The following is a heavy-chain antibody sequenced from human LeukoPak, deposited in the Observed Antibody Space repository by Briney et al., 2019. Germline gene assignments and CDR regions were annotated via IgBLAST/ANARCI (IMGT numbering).Heavy chain of an antibody. CDR2: IKSKTDGGTT. CDR1: GFTFSNAW. D-gene: IGHD3-10*01. CDR3: TTGLWFGERKKYYFDY. V-gene: IGHV3-15*01. J-gene: IGHJ4*02. Sequence: GGSLRLSCAASGFTFSNAWMSWVRQAPGKGLEWVGRIKSKTDGGTTDYAAPVKGRFTISRDDSKNTLYLQMNGLKTEDTAVYYCTTGLWFGERKKYYFDYWGQGTLVTVSS.